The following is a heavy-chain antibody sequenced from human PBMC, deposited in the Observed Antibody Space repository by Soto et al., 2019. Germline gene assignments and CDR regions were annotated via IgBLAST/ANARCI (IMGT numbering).Heavy chain of an antibody. CDR1: GFIFSSYA. J-gene: IGHJ5*02. V-gene: IGHV3-23*01. D-gene: IGHD2-2*01. Sequence: GVSLRLSCAASGFIFSSYAMSWVRQAPGKGLEWVSAISGSGISTYYADSVKGRFTISRDNSKNTLYLQMNSLRAEDTAVYYCAKETISTSCCNWFDPWGQGTLVTVSS. CDR3: AKETISTSCCNWFDP. CDR2: ISGSGIST.